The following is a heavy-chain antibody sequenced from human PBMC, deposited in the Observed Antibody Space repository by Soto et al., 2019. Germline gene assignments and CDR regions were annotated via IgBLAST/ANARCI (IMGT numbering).Heavy chain of an antibody. D-gene: IGHD6-13*01. CDR3: ARHGYSSSWYPDYYYYYMDV. CDR1: GGSISSSSYY. Sequence: SETLSLTCTVSGGSISSSSYYWGWIRQPPGKGLEWIGSIYYSGSTYYNPSLKSRVTISVDTSKNQFSLKLSSVTAADTAVYYCARHGYSSSWYPDYYYYYMDVWGKGTTVTVSS. J-gene: IGHJ6*03. CDR2: IYYSGST. V-gene: IGHV4-39*01.